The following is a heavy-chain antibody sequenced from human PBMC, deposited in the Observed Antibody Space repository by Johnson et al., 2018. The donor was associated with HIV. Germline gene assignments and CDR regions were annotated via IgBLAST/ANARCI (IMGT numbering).Heavy chain of an antibody. CDR3: AKDQSWIGTGHDTFDI. CDR2: ISYDESNK. CDR1: GFTFSSYG. Sequence: QVQLVESGGGVAQPGRSLILSCAASGFTFSSYGMHWVRQAPGKGLEWVAVISYDESNKYYADSVKGRFTISRDNSKNTLYLQMSSLGAEDTAVYYCAKDQSWIGTGHDTFDIWGQGTMVTVSS. V-gene: IGHV3-30*18. D-gene: IGHD1-1*01. J-gene: IGHJ3*02.